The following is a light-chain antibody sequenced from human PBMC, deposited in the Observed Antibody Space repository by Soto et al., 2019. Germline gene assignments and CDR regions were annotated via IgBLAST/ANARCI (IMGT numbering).Light chain of an antibody. CDR3: SSYTSSSTRV. Sequence: QSALTQPASVSGSPRQSITISCTGTSSDVGGYNYVSWYQQHPGKAPKLMIYDVSNRPSGVSNRFSGSKSGNTASLTISGVQAEDEADYYCSSYTSSSTRVFGTGTKLTVL. J-gene: IGLJ1*01. CDR2: DVS. CDR1: SSDVGGYNY. V-gene: IGLV2-14*01.